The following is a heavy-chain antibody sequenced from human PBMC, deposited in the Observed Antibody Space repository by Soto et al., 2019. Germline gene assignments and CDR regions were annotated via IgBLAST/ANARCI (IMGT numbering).Heavy chain of an antibody. V-gene: IGHV4-30-4*01. Sequence: ILSLNCTVSGGCISSGDYYWSWIRQPPGKGLEWIGYIYYSGSTYYNPSLKSRVTISVDTSKNQFSLKLSSVTAADTAVYYCARPDDTTLAFGYWGQGTLVTVSS. CDR2: IYYSGST. D-gene: IGHD3-9*01. CDR3: ARPDDTTLAFGY. J-gene: IGHJ4*02. CDR1: GGCISSGDYY.